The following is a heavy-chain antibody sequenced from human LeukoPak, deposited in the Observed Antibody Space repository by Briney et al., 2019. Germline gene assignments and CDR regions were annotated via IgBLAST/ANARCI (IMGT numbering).Heavy chain of an antibody. Sequence: SETLSLTCTVSGGSISNYYWSWVRQFPGKGLEWIGYIYYSGSTNYNPSLKSRVTISLDTSKNQFSLSLSSVTAADTAVYYCARMGYSCGCYYLDYWGQGTLVTVSS. V-gene: IGHV4-59*01. CDR2: IYYSGST. J-gene: IGHJ4*02. CDR1: GGSISNYY. CDR3: ARMGYSCGCYYLDY. D-gene: IGHD6-19*01.